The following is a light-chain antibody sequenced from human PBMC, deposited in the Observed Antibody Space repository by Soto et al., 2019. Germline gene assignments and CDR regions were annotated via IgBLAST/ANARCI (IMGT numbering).Light chain of an antibody. V-gene: IGKV3-11*01. CDR2: DTY. J-gene: IGKJ5*01. CDR1: QSVKNY. CDR3: QQRINWPIT. Sequence: EIELTQSPAILSLSPGERATLSCRPSQSVKNYLAWYQQKPGQAPRLVIYDTYNRATGIPARFSGGGSGTDFTLTISSLEPEDFAVYYCQQRINWPITFGQGTRLEIK.